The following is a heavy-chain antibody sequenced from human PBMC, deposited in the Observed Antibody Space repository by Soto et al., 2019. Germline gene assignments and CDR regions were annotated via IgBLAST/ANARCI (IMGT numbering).Heavy chain of an antibody. J-gene: IGHJ6*01. CDR1: GYTFRGYS. D-gene: IGHD2-21*01. V-gene: IGHV1-18*04. Sequence: QVVLEQSGGEVKKPGASVKVSCKASGYTFRGYSITWVRQAPGQGLEWMGRVSGYNGNTTYARTLRRRLTLTTDTDTSTAYMELRSLTPDHTAVYHCARDVFCGGAPACPDMDVWGQGTTVTVSS. CDR3: ARDVFCGGAPACPDMDV. CDR2: VSGYNGNT.